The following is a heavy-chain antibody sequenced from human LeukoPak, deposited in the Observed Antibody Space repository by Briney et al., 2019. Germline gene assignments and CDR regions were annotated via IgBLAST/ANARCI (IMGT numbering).Heavy chain of an antibody. J-gene: IGHJ4*02. CDR2: VSSDGATT. V-gene: IGHV3-74*01. CDR3: ARMRPDLDY. D-gene: IGHD6-6*01. CDR1: GFTLSNYW. Sequence: GGSQRLSCAVSGFTLSNYWIHWVRQAPGKGLVWVSLVSSDGATTTYADSVKGRFTISRDNAKNSLYLQMNSLRVEDTAVYYCARMRPDLDYWGQGTLVTVSS.